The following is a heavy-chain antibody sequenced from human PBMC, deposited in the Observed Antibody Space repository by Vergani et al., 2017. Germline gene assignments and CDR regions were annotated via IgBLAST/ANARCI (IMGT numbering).Heavy chain of an antibody. CDR3: ARQLTSSDYDILTGHYYYYYMDV. CDR1: GYSFTSYW. Sequence: EVQLVQSGAEVKKPGESLKISCKGSGYSFTSYWIGWVRQMPGKGLVWMGIIYPGDSDTRYSPSFQGQVTISADKSISTAYLQWSSLKASDTALYYCARQLTSSDYDILTGHYYYYYMDVWGKGTTVTVSS. J-gene: IGHJ6*03. D-gene: IGHD3-9*01. V-gene: IGHV5-51*01. CDR2: IYPGDSDT.